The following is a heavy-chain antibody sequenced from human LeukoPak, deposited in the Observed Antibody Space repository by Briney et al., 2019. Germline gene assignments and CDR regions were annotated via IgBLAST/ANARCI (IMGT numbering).Heavy chain of an antibody. CDR2: ISWNSGII. D-gene: IGHD3-22*01. J-gene: IGHJ1*01. Sequence: GRSLRLSCAASGFTFDDSATHWVRQVPGKGLEWVSGISWNSGIIDYADSVKGRFTISRDNAKNSLFLQMNSLRPDDTAFYYCAKAPPYYFDSGGYFQDWGQGTLVTVSS. CDR1: GFTFDDSA. CDR3: AKAPPYYFDSGGYFQD. V-gene: IGHV3-9*01.